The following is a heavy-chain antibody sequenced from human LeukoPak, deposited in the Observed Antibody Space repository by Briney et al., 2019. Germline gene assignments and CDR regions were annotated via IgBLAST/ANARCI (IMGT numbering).Heavy chain of an antibody. V-gene: IGHV4-59*01. J-gene: IGHJ3*02. D-gene: IGHD6-13*01. CDR3: ARDIASRYSSSWPPGEAFDI. CDR1: DGSISSYY. CDR2: NYYSGSI. Sequence: SETLSLTCTVSDGSISSYYWSWIGQPPAKGLEGSGYNYYSGSINYNPSLKSRVTISEDTSKNQFSLKLSSVTAADTAVYYCARDIASRYSSSWPPGEAFDIWGQGTMVTVSS.